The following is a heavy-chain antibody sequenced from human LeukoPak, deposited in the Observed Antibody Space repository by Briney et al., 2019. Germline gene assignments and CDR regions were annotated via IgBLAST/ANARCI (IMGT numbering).Heavy chain of an antibody. D-gene: IGHD5-12*01. CDR1: GFRFSNHA. J-gene: IGHJ4*02. CDR2: IGYDGGDR. CDR3: ARKPGESGYNDDHFDY. V-gene: IGHV3-33*08. Sequence: GGSLRLSCVASGFRFSNHAMHWVRQAPGKGLEWVAVIGYDGGDRYYADSVKGRVTISRDNSKNTLYLQMNSLRGGDTAVYYCARKPGESGYNDDHFDYWGQGTLVTVSS.